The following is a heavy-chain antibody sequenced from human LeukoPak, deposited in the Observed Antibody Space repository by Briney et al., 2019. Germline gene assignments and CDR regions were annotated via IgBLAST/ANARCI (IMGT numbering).Heavy chain of an antibody. CDR1: GFTFSSYV. V-gene: IGHV3-23*01. CDR3: AKTTTGYSSGRYPGWPVDY. D-gene: IGHD6-19*01. J-gene: IGHJ4*02. CDR2: ISGSGGIT. Sequence: GGSLRLSCAASGFTFSSYVMSWVRQAPGKGLEWVSGISGSGGITYFADPVKGRFTISRDNSKNTVYLQMNSLRVEDTAVYYCAKTTTGYSSGRYPGWPVDYWGQGTLVTVSS.